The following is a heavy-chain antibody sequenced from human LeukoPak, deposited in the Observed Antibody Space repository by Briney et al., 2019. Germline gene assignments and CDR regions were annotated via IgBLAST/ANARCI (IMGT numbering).Heavy chain of an antibody. D-gene: IGHD3-3*01. CDR2: IYYSGST. CDR1: GGSISSFY. Sequence: HSETLSLTCTVSGGSISSFYWNWLRQPPGKGLEWIGYIYYSGSTDYNPSLKSRVTISVDTSKNQFSLKLRSVTAADTAVYYCARGPSRVFPFDYWGQGTLVTVSS. J-gene: IGHJ4*02. V-gene: IGHV4-59*01. CDR3: ARGPSRVFPFDY.